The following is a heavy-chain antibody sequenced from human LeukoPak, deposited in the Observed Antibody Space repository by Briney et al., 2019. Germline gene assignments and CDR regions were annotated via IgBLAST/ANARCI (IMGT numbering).Heavy chain of an antibody. Sequence: SETLSLTCTVSGGSISSHYWSWIRQPPGKGLEWIGYIYYSGSTNYNPSLKSRVTISVDTSKNQFSLKLSSVTAADTAVYYCARGRIDTAIFDYWGQGTLVTASS. D-gene: IGHD5-18*01. J-gene: IGHJ4*02. CDR1: GGSISSHY. CDR3: ARGRIDTAIFDY. CDR2: IYYSGST. V-gene: IGHV4-59*11.